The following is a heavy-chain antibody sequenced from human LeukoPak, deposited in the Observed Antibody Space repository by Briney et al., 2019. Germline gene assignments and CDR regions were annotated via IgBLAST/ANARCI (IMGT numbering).Heavy chain of an antibody. Sequence: GGSLRLSCAASGFTFSSYGMHWVRQAPCKGLEWVAFIRYDGSNKYYADSVKGRFTISRDNSKNTLYLQMNSLRAEDTAVYYCARDLLDYYYDSSGYFDYWGQGTLVTVSS. D-gene: IGHD3-22*01. CDR2: IRYDGSNK. CDR1: GFTFSSYG. V-gene: IGHV3-30*02. J-gene: IGHJ4*02. CDR3: ARDLLDYYYDSSGYFDY.